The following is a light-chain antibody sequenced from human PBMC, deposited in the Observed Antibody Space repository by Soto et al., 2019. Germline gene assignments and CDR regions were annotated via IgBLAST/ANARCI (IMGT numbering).Light chain of an antibody. CDR1: LSVSSN. Sequence: EIVMTQSPATLSLSPGETATLSCRASLSVSSNLAWYHQKPGQAPRLLIYGASTRSTGIPARFSGSGSGTDFTLTVSRLEPEDFAVYYCQQYNSWPITFGQGTRLEIK. V-gene: IGKV3D-15*01. CDR3: QQYNSWPIT. CDR2: GAS. J-gene: IGKJ5*01.